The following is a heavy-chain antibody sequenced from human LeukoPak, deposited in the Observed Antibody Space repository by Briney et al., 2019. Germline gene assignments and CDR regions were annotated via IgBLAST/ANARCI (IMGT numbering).Heavy chain of an antibody. V-gene: IGHV7-4-1*02. CDR3: ARKNSFDAFDI. Sequence: WASVKVSCKASGYTFSHFALHWVRQVPGQGLEWMGWIHTNNGNPTYVQGFTGRFVFSLDTSVSTAYLQISDIKAEDNAVYFCARKNSFDAFDIWGQGTMVTVSS. CDR2: IHTNNGNP. CDR1: GYTFSHFA. J-gene: IGHJ3*02. D-gene: IGHD2/OR15-2a*01.